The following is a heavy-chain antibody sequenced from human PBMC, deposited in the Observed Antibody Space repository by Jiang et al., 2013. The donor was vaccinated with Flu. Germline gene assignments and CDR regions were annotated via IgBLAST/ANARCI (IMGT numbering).Heavy chain of an antibody. J-gene: IGHJ4*02. CDR3: AKDFTLLGVVITSFDY. V-gene: IGHV3-7*01. CDR2: IKQDGSEK. Sequence: QLLESGGGLVQPGGSLRLSCAASGFTFSSYWMSWVRQAPGKGLEWVANIKQDGSEKYYADSVKGRFTISRDNSKNTLYLQMNSLRAEDTAVYYCAKDFTLLGVVITSFDYWGQGTLVTVSS. CDR1: GFTFSSYW. D-gene: IGHD3-22*01.